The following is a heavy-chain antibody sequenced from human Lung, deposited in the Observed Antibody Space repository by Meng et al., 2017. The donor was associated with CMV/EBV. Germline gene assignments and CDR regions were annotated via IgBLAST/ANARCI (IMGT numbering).Heavy chain of an antibody. CDR2: IYYSGST. D-gene: IGHD3-22*01. Sequence: ESLKISCTVSGGSISSSSYYWGWIRQPPGKGLEWIGSIYYSGSTYYNPSLKSRVTISVDTSKNQFSLKLSSVTAADTAVNYCARVSREEWLVRYYNYGMDVWGQGTXVTVSS. CDR3: ARVSREEWLVRYYNYGMDV. CDR1: GGSISSSSYY. V-gene: IGHV4-39*07. J-gene: IGHJ6*02.